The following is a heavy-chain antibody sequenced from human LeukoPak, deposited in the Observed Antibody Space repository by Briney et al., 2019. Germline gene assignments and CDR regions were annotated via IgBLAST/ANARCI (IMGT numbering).Heavy chain of an antibody. CDR2: ISDSGGST. D-gene: IGHD3-22*01. CDR1: GFTMSHYG. V-gene: IGHV3-23*01. CDR3: AKDYDMRYFDY. Sequence: PGGSLRLSCAASGFTMSHYGVSWVRQAPGKGLEWVSTISDSGGSTYYAESVKGRFTISRDNSKNTLFLQMSSLRAEDTAVYYCAKDYDMRYFDYWGQGTLVTVSS. J-gene: IGHJ4*02.